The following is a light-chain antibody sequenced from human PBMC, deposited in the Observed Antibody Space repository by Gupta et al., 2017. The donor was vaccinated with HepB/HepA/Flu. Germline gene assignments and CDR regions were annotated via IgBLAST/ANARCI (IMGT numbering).Light chain of an antibody. CDR1: QSLLHSNGYNY. V-gene: IGKV2-28*01. J-gene: IGKJ1*01. CDR2: LGS. CDR3: MQALQTPPT. Sequence: YLPVTPGEPASISCRSSQSLLHSNGYNYLDWYLQKPGQSPQLLIYLGSNRASGVPDRFSGSGSGTDFTLKISRVEAEDVGVYYCMQALQTPPTFGQGTKVEIK.